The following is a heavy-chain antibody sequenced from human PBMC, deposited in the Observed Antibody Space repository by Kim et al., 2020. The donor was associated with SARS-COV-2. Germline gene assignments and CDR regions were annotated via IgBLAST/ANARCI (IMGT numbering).Heavy chain of an antibody. V-gene: IGHV3-33*01. D-gene: IGHD2-2*03. CDR2: IWYDGINK. J-gene: IGHJ1*01. CDR1: GFIFSDFG. Sequence: GGSLRLSCVASGFIFSDFGMHWVRQAPGKGLEWVAVIWYDGINKYYADSVKGRFTISRDTSKSTLYLQMNSLRGEDTAVYYCARGGGYSGGGGRDWG. CDR3: ARGGGYSGGGGRD.